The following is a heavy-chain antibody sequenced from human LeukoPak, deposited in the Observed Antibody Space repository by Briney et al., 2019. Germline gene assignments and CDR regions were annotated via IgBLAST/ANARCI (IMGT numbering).Heavy chain of an antibody. CDR2: FYYAGST. CDR1: GDSIRSFF. J-gene: IGHJ4*02. CDR3: ARLPSAGHGYFED. D-gene: IGHD4-17*01. Sequence: PSETLSLTCTVSGDSIRSFFWSWIRQSPGKGLEWIGFFYYAGSTNYNPSLKSRVAISVDTSKNQLSLNLSPVTAADTALYYCARLPSAGHGYFEDWGQGALVTVSS. V-gene: IGHV4-59*01.